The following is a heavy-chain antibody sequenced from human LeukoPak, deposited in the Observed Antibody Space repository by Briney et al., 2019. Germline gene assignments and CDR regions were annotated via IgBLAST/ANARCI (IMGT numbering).Heavy chain of an antibody. CDR1: GGSFSGYY. V-gene: IGHV4-34*01. CDR2: INHSGST. D-gene: IGHD6-13*01. J-gene: IGHJ4*02. Sequence: SETLSLTCAVYGGSFSGYYWSWIRQPPGKGLEWIGGINHSGSTNYNPSLKSRVTISVDTSKNQFSLKLSSVTAADTAVYYCARGWYSSSWYGYWGQGTLVTVSS. CDR3: ARGWYSSSWYGY.